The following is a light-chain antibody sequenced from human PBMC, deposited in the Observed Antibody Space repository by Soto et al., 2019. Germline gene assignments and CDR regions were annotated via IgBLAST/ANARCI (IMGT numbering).Light chain of an antibody. J-gene: IGLJ1*01. V-gene: IGLV2-14*01. CDR2: EVT. Sequence: QSALTQPASVSGSPGQSITISCTGTSGDIGSYNRVSWYQQHPGKAPKLIIYEVTDRPSGVSNRCSGSKSGNTASLTISGLQAEDEAEYYCSSYTNINTRACVFGTGTKLTGL. CDR3: SSYTNINTRACV. CDR1: SGDIGSYNR.